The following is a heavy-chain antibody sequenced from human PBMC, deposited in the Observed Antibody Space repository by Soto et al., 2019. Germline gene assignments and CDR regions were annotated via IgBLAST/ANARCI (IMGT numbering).Heavy chain of an antibody. Sequence: SVKVSCKASGFDFGSFGIQFLRQTRGRGLEWIGWIVVASGRTNYARQFQGRVAFSRDMSSTAAYMDLYDLKSDDTAVYFCSADHPHTAIGWPVWGQGTTVTVSS. V-gene: IGHV1-58*02. CDR1: GFDFGSFG. CDR3: SADHPHTAIGWPV. J-gene: IGHJ6*02. CDR2: IVVASGRT.